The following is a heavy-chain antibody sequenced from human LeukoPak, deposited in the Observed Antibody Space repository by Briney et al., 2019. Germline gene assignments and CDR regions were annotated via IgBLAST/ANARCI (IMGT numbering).Heavy chain of an antibody. CDR2: INPNSGGT. D-gene: IGHD6-13*01. J-gene: IGHJ3*02. V-gene: IGHV1-2*04. CDR3: VRWAASGHDAFDI. CDR1: QYTFTGYY. Sequence: ASVKVSCKASQYTFTGYYIHWVRQAPGQGLEWMGWINPNSGGTNYAQKFQGWVTMTRDTSISTAYMELRSLRSHDTAVYYCVRWAASGHDAFDIWGQGTMVTVSS.